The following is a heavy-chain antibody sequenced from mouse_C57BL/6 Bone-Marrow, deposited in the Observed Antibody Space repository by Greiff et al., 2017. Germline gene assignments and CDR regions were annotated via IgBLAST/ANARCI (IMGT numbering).Heavy chain of an antibody. CDR2: ISSGGDYI. D-gene: IGHD1-1*01. Sequence: EVMLVESGEGLVKPGGSLKLSCAASGFTFSSYAMSWVRQTPEKRLEWVAYISSGGDYISYADTVKGRFTISGDNARNTLYLQMSSLKSEDTAMYYCTRVLRYWYFYVWGTGTTVTVSS. J-gene: IGHJ1*03. CDR3: TRVLRYWYFYV. V-gene: IGHV5-9-1*02. CDR1: GFTFSSYA.